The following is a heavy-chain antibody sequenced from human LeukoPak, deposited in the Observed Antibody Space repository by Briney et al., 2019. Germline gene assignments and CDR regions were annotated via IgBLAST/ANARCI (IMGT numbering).Heavy chain of an antibody. V-gene: IGHV4-34*01. J-gene: IGHJ4*02. CDR1: GGSFSGYY. Sequence: SETLSLTCAVYGGSFSGYYWSWIRQPPGKGLEWIGEINHSGVTIYNPSLKSRVTISVDTSKNQFSLRLSSVTAADTAVYYCAREKTCYDSSGNYYGGVFDYWGQGTLVAVSS. CDR2: INHSGVT. CDR3: AREKTCYDSSGNYYGGVFDY. D-gene: IGHD3-22*01.